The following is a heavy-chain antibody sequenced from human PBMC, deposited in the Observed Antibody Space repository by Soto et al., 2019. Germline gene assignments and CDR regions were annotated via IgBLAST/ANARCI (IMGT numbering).Heavy chain of an antibody. CDR1: GGSISSYY. D-gene: IGHD6-13*01. J-gene: IGHJ6*02. V-gene: IGHV4-4*07. CDR3: AGNIAAAGRRYYGMDV. Sequence: SETLSLTCTVSGGSISSYYWSWIRQPAGKGLEWIGRISTTETTNYNPSLKSRVSMSLDTSRSQVSLKLSSVTAADAAVYYCAGNIAAAGRRYYGMDVWGQGTTVTVSS. CDR2: ISTTETT.